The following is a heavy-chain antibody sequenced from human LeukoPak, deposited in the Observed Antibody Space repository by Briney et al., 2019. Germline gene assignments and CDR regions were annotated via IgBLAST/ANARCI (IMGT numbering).Heavy chain of an antibody. CDR2: IYYSGST. D-gene: IGHD5-24*01. CDR3: ARHAFRRDGYNHFDY. Sequence: SETLSLTCTVSGGSISSSSYYWGWIRQPPGKGLEWIGSIYYSGSTYYNPSLKSRVTISVDASKNQFSLKLSSVTAADTAVYYCARHAFRRDGYNHFDYWGQGTLVTVSS. V-gene: IGHV4-39*01. J-gene: IGHJ4*02. CDR1: GGSISSSSYY.